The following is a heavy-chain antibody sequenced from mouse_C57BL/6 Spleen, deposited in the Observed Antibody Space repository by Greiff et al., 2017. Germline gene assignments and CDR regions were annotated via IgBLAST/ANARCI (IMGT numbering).Heavy chain of an antibody. CDR1: GYTFTSYS. CDR2: IDPSDSYT. CDR3: ARWSTVVSFDY. V-gene: IGHV1-50*01. D-gene: IGHD1-1*01. Sequence: QVQLQQPGAELVKPGASVKLSCKASGYTFTSYSMQWVKQRPGQGLEWIGEIDPSDSYTNYNQKFKGKATLTVDTSASTAYMQLSSLTSEDSAVYYCARWSTVVSFDYWGQGTTLTVSS. J-gene: IGHJ2*01.